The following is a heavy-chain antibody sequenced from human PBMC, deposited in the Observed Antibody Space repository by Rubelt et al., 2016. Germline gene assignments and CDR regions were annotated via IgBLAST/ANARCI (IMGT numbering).Heavy chain of an antibody. D-gene: IGHD3-3*01. J-gene: IGHJ5*02. CDR3: ARSPSYGFEDNWFDP. CDR2: INPSGGST. Sequence: QVQLVQSGAEVKKPGASVKVSCKASGYTFTSYGISWVRQAPGQGLEWMGIINPSGGSTSYAQKFQGRVTITMATSTSTVYMALSSLVSEDTCVYYCARSPSYGFEDNWFDPWGQGTLATVSS. CDR1: GYTFTSYG. V-gene: IGHV1-46*01.